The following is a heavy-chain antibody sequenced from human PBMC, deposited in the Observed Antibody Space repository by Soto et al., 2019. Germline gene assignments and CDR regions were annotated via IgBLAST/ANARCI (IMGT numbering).Heavy chain of an antibody. CDR1: GYGFTTYG. Sequence: QVHLVQSGAEVKKPGASVKVSCKGSGYGFTTYGITWVRQAPGQGLEWMAWISAHNGNTNYAQKLQGRVTVTRDKPTTTAYMELRSLRSDDTAVSYCARGRYGDYWGQGALVTVSS. V-gene: IGHV1-18*01. CDR2: ISAHNGNT. D-gene: IGHD1-1*01. CDR3: ARGRYGDY. J-gene: IGHJ4*02.